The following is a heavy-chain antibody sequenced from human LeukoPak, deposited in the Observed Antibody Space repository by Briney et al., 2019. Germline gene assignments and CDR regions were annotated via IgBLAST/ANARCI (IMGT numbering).Heavy chain of an antibody. D-gene: IGHD4-23*01. V-gene: IGHV1-18*01. CDR2: ISAYNGNT. J-gene: IGHJ4*02. CDR1: GYTFTSYG. Sequence: ASVKVSCKASGYTFTSYGITWVRQAPGQGLEWMGWISAYNGNTNYAQKVQGRVTMTTDTSTSTAYMELRSLRSGDTAVYYCARGESTTVVTPGDYWGQGTLVTVSS. CDR3: ARGESTTVVTPGDY.